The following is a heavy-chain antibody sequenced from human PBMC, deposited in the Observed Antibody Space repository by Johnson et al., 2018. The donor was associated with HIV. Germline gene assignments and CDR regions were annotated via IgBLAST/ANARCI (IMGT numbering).Heavy chain of an antibody. D-gene: IGHD2-15*01. J-gene: IGHJ3*02. CDR2: ISYDGSNK. Sequence: QVQLVESGGGVVQPGGSLRLSCAASGFTFSSYGMHWVRQAPGKGLEWVAVISYDGSNKYYADSVKGRFTISRDNSKNTLYLQMNSLRAEDTAVYYCTTDPSGGSPFDAFDIWGQGTMVTVSS. V-gene: IGHV3-30*19. CDR3: TTDPSGGSPFDAFDI. CDR1: GFTFSSYG.